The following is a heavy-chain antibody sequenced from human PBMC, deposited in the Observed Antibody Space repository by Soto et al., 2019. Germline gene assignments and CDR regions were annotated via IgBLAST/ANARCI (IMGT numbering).Heavy chain of an antibody. D-gene: IGHD6-13*01. CDR3: ARPGGSGWFYFNS. Sequence: SETLSLTCIVSGESISGTIYYWGWIRQPPGKGLEWIGSIYYSGSTYYHPSLKSRVTISVDTSENRFSLKLTSVTAADTAVYHCARPGGSGWFYFNSWGQGSQVTVSS. J-gene: IGHJ4*02. V-gene: IGHV4-39*02. CDR1: GESISGTIYY. CDR2: IYYSGST.